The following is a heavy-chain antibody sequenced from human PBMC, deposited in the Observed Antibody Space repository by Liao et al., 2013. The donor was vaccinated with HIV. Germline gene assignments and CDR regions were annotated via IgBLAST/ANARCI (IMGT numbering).Heavy chain of an antibody. CDR1: GGAIRTDDYY. D-gene: IGHD3-3*01. CDR2: IYDTGST. Sequence: QVQLQESGPGLVKPSETLSLTCSVSGGAIRTDDYYWNWIRQAPGKGLEWIGYIYDTGSTYFNPSLESRVTMSVDTAKNQFSLNLKSLTAADTAVYYCARGDNGFWSGSHYYFYYMDVWGKGTTVTVSS. CDR3: ARGDNGFWSGSHYYFYYMDV. V-gene: IGHV4-30-4*08. J-gene: IGHJ6*03.